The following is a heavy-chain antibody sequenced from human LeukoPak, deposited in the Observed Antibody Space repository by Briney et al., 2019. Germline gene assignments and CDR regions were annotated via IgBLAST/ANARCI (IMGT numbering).Heavy chain of an antibody. Sequence: GGSLRLSCAASGFTFSAYTMSWVRQAPGKGLEWVSYISSSGSTIYYADSVKGRFTISRDNAKNSLYLQMNSLRAEDTAVYYCARESYDSSGYYIFFDYWGQGTLVTVSS. CDR3: ARESYDSSGYYIFFDY. D-gene: IGHD3-22*01. J-gene: IGHJ4*02. CDR1: GFTFSAYT. V-gene: IGHV3-48*04. CDR2: ISSSGSTI.